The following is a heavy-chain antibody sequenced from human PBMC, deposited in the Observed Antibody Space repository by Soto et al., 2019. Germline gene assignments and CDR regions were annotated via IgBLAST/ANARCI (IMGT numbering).Heavy chain of an antibody. J-gene: IGHJ6*03. Sequence: ASVKVSCKASGYTFTGYYMHWVRQAPGQGLEWMGWINPNSGGTNYAQKFQGWVTMTRDTSISTAYMELSRLRSDDTAVYYCARAGNIVATASYCYMDVWGKGTTVAVS. V-gene: IGHV1-2*04. CDR2: INPNSGGT. CDR3: ARAGNIVATASYCYMDV. CDR1: GYTFTGYY. D-gene: IGHD5-12*01.